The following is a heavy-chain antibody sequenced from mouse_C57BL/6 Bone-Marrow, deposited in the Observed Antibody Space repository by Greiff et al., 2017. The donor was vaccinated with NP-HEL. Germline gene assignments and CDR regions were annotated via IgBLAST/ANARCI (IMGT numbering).Heavy chain of an antibody. CDR1: GFNIKDDY. CDR2: IDPENGDT. J-gene: IGHJ2*01. CDR3: SDGRGDY. D-gene: IGHD2-3*01. Sequence: EVMLVESGAELVRPGASVKLSCTASGFNIKDDYMHWVKQRPEQGLEWIGWIDPENGDTEYASKFQGKATITADTSSNTAYLQLSSLTSEDTAVYYCSDGRGDYWGQGTTLTVSS. V-gene: IGHV14-4*01.